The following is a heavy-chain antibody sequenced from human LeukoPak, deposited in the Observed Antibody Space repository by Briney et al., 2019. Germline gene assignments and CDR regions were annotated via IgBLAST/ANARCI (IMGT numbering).Heavy chain of an antibody. CDR3: ARDRITVIAVPGAFDY. CDR1: GFSVIANY. CDR2: IYRGANT. Sequence: GGSLRLSCAASGFSVIANYMSWVRQAPGKGLEWVSVIYRGANTYYADFVKGRFIISRDSFKNVLYLQMNRLTAEDTAVYYCARDRITVIAVPGAFDYWGQGTQVTVSS. V-gene: IGHV3-66*01. D-gene: IGHD6-19*01. J-gene: IGHJ4*02.